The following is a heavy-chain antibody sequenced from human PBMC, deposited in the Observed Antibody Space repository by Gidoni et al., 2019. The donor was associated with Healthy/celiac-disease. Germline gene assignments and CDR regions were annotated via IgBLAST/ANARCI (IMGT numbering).Heavy chain of an antibody. CDR1: GGSISSSSYY. V-gene: IGHV4-39*01. CDR3: ASSPKYYDFWSGYPADAFDI. D-gene: IGHD3-3*01. J-gene: IGHJ3*02. CDR2: IYYSGST. Sequence: QLQLQESGPGLVKPSETLSLTCTVSGGSISSSSYYWGWIRQPPGKGLEWIGSIYYSGSTSYNPSLKSRVTISVDTSKNQFSLKLSSVTAADTAVYYCASSPKYYDFWSGYPADAFDIWGQGTMVTVSS.